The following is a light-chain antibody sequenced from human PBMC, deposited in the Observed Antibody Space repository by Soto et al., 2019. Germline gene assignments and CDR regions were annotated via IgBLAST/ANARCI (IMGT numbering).Light chain of an antibody. Sequence: EIVLTQSPGTLSLSPGERATLSCRASQSVSSTYIAWYQQNPGRAPRLLIYGASSRATGIPDRFSGSGSGTDSTLTISRLEPEDFAVYFCQQYGRSPPFTFGQGTKVEIK. CDR1: QSVSSTY. CDR3: QQYGRSPPFT. V-gene: IGKV3-20*01. J-gene: IGKJ2*01. CDR2: GAS.